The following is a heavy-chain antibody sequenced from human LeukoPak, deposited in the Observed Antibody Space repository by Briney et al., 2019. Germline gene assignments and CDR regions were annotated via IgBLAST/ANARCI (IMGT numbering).Heavy chain of an antibody. D-gene: IGHD6-13*01. Sequence: ASVKVSCKASGYTFTGYYMHWVRQAPGQGLEWMGLINPNSGGTNYAQKFQGRVTMTRDSSISTAYMELSRLRSDDTAVYYCVRDRAAAGPYLRVRNWLDPWGQGNLVTVSS. CDR3: VRDRAAAGPYLRVRNWLDP. CDR2: INPNSGGT. V-gene: IGHV1-2*02. J-gene: IGHJ5*02. CDR1: GYTFTGYY.